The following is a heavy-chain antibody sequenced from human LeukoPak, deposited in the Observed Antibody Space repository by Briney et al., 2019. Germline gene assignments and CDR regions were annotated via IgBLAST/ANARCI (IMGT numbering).Heavy chain of an antibody. Sequence: KSGGSLRLSCAASGFTFSSHSLMWVRQAPGNGLEWVSSISPDSGYIYYPDSVKGRFTISRDNAENSLFLQMNSLGAEDTAVYYCAPFSAVTHYYFDYWGQGTLVTVSS. CDR1: GFTFSSHS. CDR3: APFSAVTHYYFDY. J-gene: IGHJ4*02. V-gene: IGHV3-21*01. D-gene: IGHD6-13*01. CDR2: ISPDSGYI.